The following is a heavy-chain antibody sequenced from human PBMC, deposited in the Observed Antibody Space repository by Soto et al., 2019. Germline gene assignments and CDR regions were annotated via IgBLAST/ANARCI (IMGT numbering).Heavy chain of an antibody. Sequence: QVQLQESGPGLVKPSQTLSLTCTVSGVSISSGGYYWSWIRQHPGKCLEWIGYMYYRGSTYYNQSLKSRVTLSVDTPNNHFSLKLSSVTAAETAVYYCAREGDNQPRSGWSFDYRGQGTLVTFSS. V-gene: IGHV4-31*03. CDR1: GVSISSGGYY. CDR3: AREGDNQPRSGWSFDY. D-gene: IGHD6-19*01. J-gene: IGHJ4*02. CDR2: MYYRGST.